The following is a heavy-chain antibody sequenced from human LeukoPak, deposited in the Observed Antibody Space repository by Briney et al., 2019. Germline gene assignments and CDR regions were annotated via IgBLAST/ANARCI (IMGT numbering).Heavy chain of an antibody. CDR2: ISSSSSYI. Sequence: GGSLRLSCAASGFTFSSYSMNWVRQAPGKGVEWVSSISSSSSYIYYADSVKGRFTISRDNAKNSLYLQMNSLRAEDTAVYYCERAYGYSGYDPRPCDYWGQGTLVTVSS. V-gene: IGHV3-21*01. J-gene: IGHJ4*02. CDR3: ERAYGYSGYDPRPCDY. CDR1: GFTFSSYS. D-gene: IGHD5-12*01.